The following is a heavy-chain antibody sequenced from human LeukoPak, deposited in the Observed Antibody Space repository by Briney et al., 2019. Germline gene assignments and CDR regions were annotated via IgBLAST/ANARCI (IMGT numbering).Heavy chain of an antibody. CDR1: GFTVSSNY. CDR2: IWYDGSNK. D-gene: IGHD2-21*01. V-gene: IGHV3-33*08. Sequence: GGSLRLSCAASGFTVSSNYMSWVRQAPGKGLEWVAVIWYDGSNKYYADSVKGRFTISRDNSKNTLYLQMNSLRAEDTAVYYCASYSSVEKDAFDIWGQGTMVTVSS. CDR3: ASYSSVEKDAFDI. J-gene: IGHJ3*02.